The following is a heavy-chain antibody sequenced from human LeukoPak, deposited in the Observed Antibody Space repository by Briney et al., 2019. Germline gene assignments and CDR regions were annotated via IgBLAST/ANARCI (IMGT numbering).Heavy chain of an antibody. CDR2: IFPSGGEI. J-gene: IGHJ4*02. Sequence: GGSLRLSCAASGFTFSSYGMLWVRQPPGKGLEWVSSIFPSGGEIHYADSVRGRFTISRDNSKSILSLQMNSLRAEDTAIYYCATYRQVLLPFESWGQGTLVTVSS. CDR3: ATYRQVLLPFES. CDR1: GFTFSSYG. D-gene: IGHD5-18*01. V-gene: IGHV3-23*01.